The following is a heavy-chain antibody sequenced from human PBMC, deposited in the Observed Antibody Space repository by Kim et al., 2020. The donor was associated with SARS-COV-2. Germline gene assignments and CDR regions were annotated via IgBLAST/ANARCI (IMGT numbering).Heavy chain of an antibody. J-gene: IGHJ6*02. Sequence: GGSLRLSCAASGFTFSSYAMSWVRQAPGKGLEWVSSISGSDGNTYYAQSVKGRFTISRDNSKNTLYLQIYSLRAEDTAVYYCAKDVLMWFGVLGSGMDVWGQGATLTVS. CDR1: GFTFSSYA. D-gene: IGHD3-10*01. CDR3: AKDVLMWFGVLGSGMDV. V-gene: IGHV3-23*01. CDR2: ISGSDGNT.